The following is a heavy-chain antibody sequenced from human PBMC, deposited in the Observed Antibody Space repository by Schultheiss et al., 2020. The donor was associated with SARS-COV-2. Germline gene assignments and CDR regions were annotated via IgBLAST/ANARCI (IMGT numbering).Heavy chain of an antibody. V-gene: IGHV3-23*03. J-gene: IGHJ4*02. D-gene: IGHD4-11*01. CDR2: IYSGGST. CDR1: GFTFSSYS. Sequence: GGSLRLSCAASGFTFSSYSMNWVRQAPGKGLEWVSVIYSGGSTYYADSVKGRFTISRDNSKNTLYLQMNSLRAEDTAVYYCAKDMPTVTTRYFDYWGQGTLVTVSS. CDR3: AKDMPTVTTRYFDY.